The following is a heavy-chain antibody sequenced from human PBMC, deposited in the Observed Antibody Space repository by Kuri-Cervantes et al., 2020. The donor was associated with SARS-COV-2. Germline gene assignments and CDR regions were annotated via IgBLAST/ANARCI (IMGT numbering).Heavy chain of an antibody. J-gene: IGHJ6*03. D-gene: IGHD3-3*01. CDR1: GGSISSGDYY. Sequence: SETLSLTCTVSGGSISSGDYYWSWIRQPPGKGLEWIGYIYHSGSTYYNPSLKSRVTISVDRSKNQFSLKLSSVTAADTAVYYCAGPNYDFWSGYYTGNYYYYMDVWGKGTTVTVSS. CDR2: IYHSGST. CDR3: AGPNYDFWSGYYTGNYYYYMDV. V-gene: IGHV4-30-4*08.